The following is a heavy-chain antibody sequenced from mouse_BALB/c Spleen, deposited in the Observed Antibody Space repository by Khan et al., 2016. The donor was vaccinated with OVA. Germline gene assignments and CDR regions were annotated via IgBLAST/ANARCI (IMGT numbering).Heavy chain of an antibody. CDR1: GYIFTSYY. CDR2: INPSNGGT. D-gene: IGHD1-1*02. CDR3: TRTGEGSPFAY. Sequence: QVQLQQSGAELVKPGASVKLSCKASGYIFTSYYMYWVKQRPGQGLEWIGGINPSNGGTYFNEKFKNKATLTVDKSSSSAYMQISSLTSEDSAVYYCTRTGEGSPFAYWGQGTLVTVSA. J-gene: IGHJ3*01. V-gene: IGHV1S81*02.